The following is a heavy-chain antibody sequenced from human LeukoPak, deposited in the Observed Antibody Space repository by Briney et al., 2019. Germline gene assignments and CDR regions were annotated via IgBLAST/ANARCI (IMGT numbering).Heavy chain of an antibody. D-gene: IGHD3-9*01. Sequence: ASVKVSCKASGYTFTGYYMHWVRQAPGQGLEWMGWINPNSGGTNYAQKFQGRVTMTRDTTISTAYMELRSLRSDDTALYYCAKASYDILTGPGFDYWGQGTLVTVSS. CDR1: GYTFTGYY. CDR2: INPNSGGT. CDR3: AKASYDILTGPGFDY. J-gene: IGHJ4*02. V-gene: IGHV1-2*02.